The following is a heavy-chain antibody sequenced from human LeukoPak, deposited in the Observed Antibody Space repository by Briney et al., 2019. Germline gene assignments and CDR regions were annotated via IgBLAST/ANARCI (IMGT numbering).Heavy chain of an antibody. CDR1: GYTFTGYY. D-gene: IGHD3-9*01. CDR3: ARGPPTYYDILTGYETYFDY. Sequence: GASVKVSCTPSGYTFTGYYIQWVRQAPGQGLEWMGGIIPIFGTANYAQKFQGRVTITADESTSTAYMELSSLRSEDTAVYYCARGPPTYYDILTGYETYFDYWGQGTLVTVSS. V-gene: IGHV1-69*13. CDR2: IIPIFGTA. J-gene: IGHJ4*02.